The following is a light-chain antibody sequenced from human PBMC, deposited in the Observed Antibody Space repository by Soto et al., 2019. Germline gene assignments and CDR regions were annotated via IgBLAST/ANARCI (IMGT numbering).Light chain of an antibody. V-gene: IGLV2-8*01. J-gene: IGLJ3*02. CDR3: SSFASSNTWV. CDR1: SSDVGAYNY. CDR2: EVT. Sequence: QSVLTQPPSASGSPGQSVTISCTGTSSDVGAYNYVSWYQQHAGKAPKLVIYEVTKRTSGVPDRFSGSKSANTASLTVSGLQAEDEADYSCSSFASSNTWVFGGGTKLTVL.